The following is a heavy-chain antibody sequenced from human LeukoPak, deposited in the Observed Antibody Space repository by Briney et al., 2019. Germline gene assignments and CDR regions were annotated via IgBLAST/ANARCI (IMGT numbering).Heavy chain of an antibody. Sequence: SSETLSLTCTVSGGSISSGSYSWGWIRQPPGKGLEWIGSIYYSGTTYYNPSLKSRVTISVDTSKIQFSLKLSSVAATDTAVYFCARLRFDFWSGYTHPYFDYWGQGTLATVSS. CDR2: IYYSGTT. CDR1: GGSISSGSYS. D-gene: IGHD3-3*01. V-gene: IGHV4-39*01. CDR3: ARLRFDFWSGYTHPYFDY. J-gene: IGHJ4*02.